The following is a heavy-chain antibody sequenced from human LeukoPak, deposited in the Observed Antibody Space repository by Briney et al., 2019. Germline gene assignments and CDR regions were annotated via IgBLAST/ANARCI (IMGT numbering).Heavy chain of an antibody. J-gene: IGHJ4*02. Sequence: ASVKVSCKASGGTFSSYAISWVRQAPGQGLEWMGGIIPIFGTANYAQKFQGRVSIIADESTSTAYMELSSLRSEDTAVYYCARHPRVGAQGVDYWGQGTLVTVSS. V-gene: IGHV1-69*13. CDR1: GGTFSSYA. CDR2: IIPIFGTA. D-gene: IGHD1-26*01. CDR3: ARHPRVGAQGVDY.